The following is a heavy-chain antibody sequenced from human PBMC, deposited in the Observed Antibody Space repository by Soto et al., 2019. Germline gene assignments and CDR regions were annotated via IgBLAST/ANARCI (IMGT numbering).Heavy chain of an antibody. Sequence: QVQLVQSGAEVKKPGASVKVSCKASGYTFTRSGISWVRQAPGQGPEWMGWISSYNGDTNYAQTFQGRVTMTTDTSTSTAYNEQMSRISDDEAVYYCATGGVAPSYYYGMDVWGQGTPVTVSS. J-gene: IGHJ6*02. V-gene: IGHV1-18*01. CDR1: GYTFTRSG. CDR3: ATGGVAPSYYYGMDV. CDR2: ISSYNGDT. D-gene: IGHD3-10*01.